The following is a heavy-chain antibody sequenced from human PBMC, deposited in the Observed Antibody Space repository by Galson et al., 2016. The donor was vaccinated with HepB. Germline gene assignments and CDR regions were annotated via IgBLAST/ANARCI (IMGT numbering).Heavy chain of an antibody. Sequence: SLRLSCAASGFFFSNYAMSWVRQAPGKGLEWVSTITGRGDSAYYADSVKGRFTISRDNSQNTLFLQMNSLRAEDTAIYYCAKHAEPYYYYAMDVWGQGTTVTVSS. V-gene: IGHV3-23*01. CDR3: AKHAEPYYYYAMDV. CDR2: ITGRGDSA. CDR1: GFFFSNYA. D-gene: IGHD1-14*01. J-gene: IGHJ6*02.